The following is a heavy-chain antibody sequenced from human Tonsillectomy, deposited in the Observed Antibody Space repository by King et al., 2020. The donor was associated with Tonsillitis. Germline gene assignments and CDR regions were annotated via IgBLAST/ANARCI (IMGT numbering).Heavy chain of an antibody. V-gene: IGHV4-59*01. CDR1: GGSINSYY. D-gene: IGHD3-22*01. CDR2: IYYSGTT. CDR3: AGGDYYYDSSGYSHYFYMDV. Sequence: VQLQESGPGLVKPSETLSLTCTVSGGSINSYYWSWIRQPPGKGLEWIGYIYYSGTTNYNPSLKSRVTISLDTSKKQFSLNLSSVTAADTAIYYCAGGDYYYDSSGYSHYFYMDVWGKGTTVTVSS. J-gene: IGHJ6*03.